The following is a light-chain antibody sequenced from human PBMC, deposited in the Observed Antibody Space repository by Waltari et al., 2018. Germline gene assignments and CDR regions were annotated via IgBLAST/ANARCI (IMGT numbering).Light chain of an antibody. Sequence: DIQMTQSPSSLSASPGDRVTITCRASQSIRIYLNWYQQKLGKAPELLIYAASNLQSGVPSRFGGSGSGTEFTLTITNLQPEDFATYYCHQTYSSPPTFGQGTKVEVK. J-gene: IGKJ1*01. CDR1: QSIRIY. V-gene: IGKV1-39*01. CDR3: HQTYSSPPT. CDR2: AAS.